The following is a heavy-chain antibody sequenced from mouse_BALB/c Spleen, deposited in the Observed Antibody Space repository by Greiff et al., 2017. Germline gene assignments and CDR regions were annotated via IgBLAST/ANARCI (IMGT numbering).Heavy chain of an antibody. D-gene: IGHD2-1*01. V-gene: IGHV14-3*02. Sequence: VHVKQSGAELVKPGASVKLSCTASGFNIKDTYMHWVKQRPEQGLEWIGRIDPANGNTKYDPKFQGKATITADTSSNTAYLQLSSLTSEDTAVYYCARGDGNYVYAMDYWGQGTSVTVSS. CDR1: GFNIKDTY. CDR3: ARGDGNYVYAMDY. CDR2: IDPANGNT. J-gene: IGHJ4*01.